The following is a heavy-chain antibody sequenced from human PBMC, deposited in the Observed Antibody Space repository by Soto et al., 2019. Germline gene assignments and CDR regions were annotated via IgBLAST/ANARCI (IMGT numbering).Heavy chain of an antibody. CDR3: ARERCSSTSCYTTDAFDI. Sequence: QVQLVQSGAEVKKPGSSVKVSCKASGGTFSSYAISWVRQAPGQGLEWMGGIIPIFGTANYAQKFQGRVTSTADESTSTAYMELSSLRSEDTAVYYCARERCSSTSCYTTDAFDIWGQGTMVTVSS. CDR1: GGTFSSYA. CDR2: IIPIFGTA. J-gene: IGHJ3*02. D-gene: IGHD2-2*02. V-gene: IGHV1-69*01.